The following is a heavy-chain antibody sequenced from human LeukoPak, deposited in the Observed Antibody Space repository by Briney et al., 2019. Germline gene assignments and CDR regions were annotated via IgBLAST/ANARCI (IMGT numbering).Heavy chain of an antibody. CDR2: IYHSGST. CDR3: ASRPYYDILTGYVTAFDI. CDR1: GGSISSSNW. D-gene: IGHD3-9*01. Sequence: KTSETLSLTCAVSGGSISSSNWWSWVRQPPGKGLEWIGEIYHSGSTNYNPSLKSRVTISVDTSKNQFSLKLSSVTAADTAVYYCASRPYYDILTGYVTAFDIWGQGTMVTVSS. J-gene: IGHJ3*02. V-gene: IGHV4-4*02.